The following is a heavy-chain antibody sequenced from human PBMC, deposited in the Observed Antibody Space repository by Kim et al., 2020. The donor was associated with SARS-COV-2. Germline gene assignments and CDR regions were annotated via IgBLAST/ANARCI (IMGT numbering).Heavy chain of an antibody. J-gene: IGHJ5*02. CDR3: ARHSSRFGNNWFDP. D-gene: IGHD3-10*02. V-gene: IGHV4-39*01. CDR1: GGSISSSSYY. CDR2: IYYSGST. Sequence: SETLSLTCTVSGGSISSSSYYWGWIRQPPGKGLEWIGSIYYSGSTYYNPSLKSRVTISVDTSKNQFSLKLSSVTAADTAVYYCARHSSRFGNNWFDPWGQGTLVTVSS.